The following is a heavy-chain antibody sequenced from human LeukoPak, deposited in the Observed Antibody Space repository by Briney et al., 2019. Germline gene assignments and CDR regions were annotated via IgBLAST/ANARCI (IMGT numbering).Heavy chain of an antibody. CDR1: GFTFSNYA. Sequence: GESLRLSCAASGFTFSNYAMSWVRQAPGKGLEWVSALSGSGGSTYYADSVKGRFTVSRDNSKNTLYLQMNSLRAEDTAVYYCARGGSGWDYWGQGTLVTVSS. J-gene: IGHJ4*02. V-gene: IGHV3-23*01. CDR2: LSGSGGST. D-gene: IGHD6-19*01. CDR3: ARGGSGWDY.